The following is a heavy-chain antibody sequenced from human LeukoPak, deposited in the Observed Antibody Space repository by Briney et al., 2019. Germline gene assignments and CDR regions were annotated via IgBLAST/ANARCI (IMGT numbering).Heavy chain of an antibody. Sequence: GGSLRLSCAASGFTFSSYEMNWVRQAPGKGLEWVSYISSSGSTIYYADSVKGRFAISRDNAKNSLYLQMNSLRAEDTALYYCARGSRSRGYYYGSGSYPAAFDIWGQGTMVTVSS. CDR1: GFTFSSYE. J-gene: IGHJ3*02. V-gene: IGHV3-48*03. D-gene: IGHD3-10*01. CDR2: ISSSGSTI. CDR3: ARGSRSRGYYYGSGSYPAAFDI.